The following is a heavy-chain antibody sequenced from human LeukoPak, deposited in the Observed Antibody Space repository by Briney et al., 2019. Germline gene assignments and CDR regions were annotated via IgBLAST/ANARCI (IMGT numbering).Heavy chain of an antibody. D-gene: IGHD6-13*01. CDR3: ARAIYVAAAGA. CDR1: GGSISSDY. Sequence: SETLSLTCTVSGGSISSDYWNWIRQTPGKGLEWIGYIYFSGSTNYNPSLKSGVTISVDTSKNQFSLKLSSVTAADTAVYYCARAIYVAAAGAWGQGTLVTVSS. J-gene: IGHJ4*02. V-gene: IGHV4-59*12. CDR2: IYFSGST.